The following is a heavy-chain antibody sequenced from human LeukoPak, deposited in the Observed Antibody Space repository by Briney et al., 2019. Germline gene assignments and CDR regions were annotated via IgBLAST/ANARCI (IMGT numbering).Heavy chain of an antibody. V-gene: IGHV3-7*03. CDR1: GFTLGTYW. CDR3: ARDWPLVLDY. CDR2: IKGDGSER. Sequence: GGSLRLSCVTSGFTLGTYWMSWVRQAPGKGLEWVANIKGDGSERSYVDSVKGRFTISRDNAKNSLYLQMNSLRAEDTAVYYCARDWPLVLDYWGQGALVTVSS. J-gene: IGHJ4*02.